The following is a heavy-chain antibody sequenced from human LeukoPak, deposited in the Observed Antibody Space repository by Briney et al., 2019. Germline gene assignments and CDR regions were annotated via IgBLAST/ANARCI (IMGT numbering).Heavy chain of an antibody. J-gene: IGHJ4*02. Sequence: GGSLRLSCAASGITVSSNYMSWVRQAPGKGLEWVSVIYSGGSTYYADSVKGRFSISRDKSKNTLYLQMNSLRAEDTAVYYCAIRKSGNAIDYWGQGTLVTVSS. CDR2: IYSGGST. CDR3: AIRKSGNAIDY. V-gene: IGHV3-66*01. D-gene: IGHD5-12*01. CDR1: GITVSSNY.